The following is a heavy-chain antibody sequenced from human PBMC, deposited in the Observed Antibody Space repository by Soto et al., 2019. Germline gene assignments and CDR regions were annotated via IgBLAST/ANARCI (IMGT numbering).Heavy chain of an antibody. CDR2: IWYDESSE. CDR3: ARRYCSGGSCYGPGYMDV. Sequence: GGSLRLSCAASGFTFSSYGMHWVRQAPGRGLEWMATIWYDESSEYYADSVKGRFTISRDNSKNTLYLQMNSLRAEDTAVYYCARRYCSGGSCYGPGYMDVWGKGTTVTVSS. J-gene: IGHJ6*03. D-gene: IGHD2-15*01. V-gene: IGHV3-33*01. CDR1: GFTFSSYG.